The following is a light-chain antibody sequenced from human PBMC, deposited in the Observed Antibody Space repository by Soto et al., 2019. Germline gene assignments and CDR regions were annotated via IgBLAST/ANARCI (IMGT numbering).Light chain of an antibody. Sequence: EIVLTQSPGTLSLSPGERDTLSCRASQSVSSYYLAWGQQKPGQAPRLLIYGASSRAAGIPDRFSVSGSGTDFTLTISGLEPEDFAVSYCQQYGSSLTWTFGQGTKVDIK. CDR2: GAS. V-gene: IGKV3-20*01. CDR3: QQYGSSLTWT. J-gene: IGKJ1*01. CDR1: QSVSSYY.